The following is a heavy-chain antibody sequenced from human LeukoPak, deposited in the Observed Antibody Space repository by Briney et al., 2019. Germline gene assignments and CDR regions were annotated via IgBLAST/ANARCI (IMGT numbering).Heavy chain of an antibody. V-gene: IGHV3-53*01. Sequence: PGGSLRLSYTVSGFTVSSNSMSWVRQAPGKGLEWVSFIYSDNTHYSDSMKGRFTVSRDNSKNTLYLQMNSLRAEDTAVYYCARRAGAYSHPYDYWGQGTLVTVSS. CDR1: GFTVSSNS. D-gene: IGHD4/OR15-4a*01. CDR3: ARRAGAYSHPYDY. CDR2: IYSDNT. J-gene: IGHJ4*02.